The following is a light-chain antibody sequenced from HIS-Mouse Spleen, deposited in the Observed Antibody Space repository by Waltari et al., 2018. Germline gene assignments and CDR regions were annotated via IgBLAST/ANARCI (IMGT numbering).Light chain of an antibody. CDR3: SSYTSSSTWV. CDR2: EVS. Sequence: QSALTQPASVSGSPGQAITISFTGTSIDVGGYHYVSWYQQHPGKNPKLMIYEVSNRPSGVSNRFSGSKSGNTASLTISGLQAEDEADYYCSSYTSSSTWVFGGGTKLTVL. J-gene: IGLJ3*02. V-gene: IGLV2-14*01. CDR1: SIDVGGYHY.